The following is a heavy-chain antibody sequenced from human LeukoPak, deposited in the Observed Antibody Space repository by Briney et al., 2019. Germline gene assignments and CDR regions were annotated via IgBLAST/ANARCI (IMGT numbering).Heavy chain of an antibody. CDR2: MNPNSGNT. CDR1: GNTFTSYD. V-gene: IGHV1-8*01. J-gene: IGHJ4*02. CDR3: ARWKWTYYDFWSGYDTDY. Sequence: ASVKVSCKASGNTFTSYDINWVRQATGQGLEWMGWMNPNSGNTGYAQKFQGRVTMTRNTSISTAYMELSSLRSEDTAVYYCARWKWTYYDFWSGYDTDYWGQGTLVTVSS. D-gene: IGHD3-3*01.